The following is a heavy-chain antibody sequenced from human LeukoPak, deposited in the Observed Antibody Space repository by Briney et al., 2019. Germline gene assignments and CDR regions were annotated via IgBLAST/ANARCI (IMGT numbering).Heavy chain of an antibody. CDR2: IKQEGTEK. Sequence: GGSLRLSCVASGFTFSDSWMSWVRQAPGKGLEWVANIKQEGTEKYYVDSVKGRFTISRDNAKNSLYLQMNSLRVEDTALYYCGRSMEVWGQGTTVTVSS. J-gene: IGHJ6*02. V-gene: IGHV3-7*04. CDR1: GFTFSDSW. CDR3: GRSMEV.